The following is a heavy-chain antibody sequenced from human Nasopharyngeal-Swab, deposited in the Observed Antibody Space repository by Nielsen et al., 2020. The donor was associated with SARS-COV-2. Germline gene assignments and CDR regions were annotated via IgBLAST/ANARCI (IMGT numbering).Heavy chain of an antibody. CDR2: IKQDGSEK. V-gene: IGHV3-7*01. CDR3: ARVLGDYGDS. J-gene: IGHJ4*02. Sequence: GESLKISCAASGFTFSNYWMCWVRQAPGKGLEWVANIKQDGSEKYYVDSVKGRFTISRDNSKNTLYLQMNSLRAEDTAVYYCARVLGDYGDSWGQGTLVTVSS. CDR1: GFTFSNYW. D-gene: IGHD1-26*01.